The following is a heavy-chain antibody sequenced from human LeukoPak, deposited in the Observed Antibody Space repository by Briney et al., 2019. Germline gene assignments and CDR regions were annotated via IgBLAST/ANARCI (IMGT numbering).Heavy chain of an antibody. CDR1: GYTFTSYG. CDR3: ARSLPGPPFDP. J-gene: IGHJ5*02. CDR2: ISAYNGNT. V-gene: IGHV1-18*01. D-gene: IGHD1-14*01. Sequence: ASVKVSCKASGYTFTSYGISWVRQAPGQGLEWMGWISAYNGNTNYAQKFQGRVTITTDESTSTAYMELSSLRSEDTAVYYCARSLPGPPFDPWGQGTLVTVSS.